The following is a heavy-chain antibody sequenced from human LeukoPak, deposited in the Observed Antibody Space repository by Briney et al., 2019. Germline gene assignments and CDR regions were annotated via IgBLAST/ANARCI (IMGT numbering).Heavy chain of an antibody. Sequence: ASVKVSCKASGYTFTSYGISWVRQAPGQGLEWMGWISAYNGNTNYAQKLQGRVTMTTDTSTSTAYMELSSLRSEDTAVYYCARAGIVGATSYYYGMDVWGQGTTVTVSS. V-gene: IGHV1-18*01. CDR1: GYTFTSYG. CDR3: ARAGIVGATSYYYGMDV. D-gene: IGHD1-26*01. J-gene: IGHJ6*02. CDR2: ISAYNGNT.